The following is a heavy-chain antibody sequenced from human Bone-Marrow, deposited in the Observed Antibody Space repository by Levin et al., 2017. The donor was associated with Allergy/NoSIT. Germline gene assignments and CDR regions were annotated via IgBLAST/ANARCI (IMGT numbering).Heavy chain of an antibody. V-gene: IGHV3-9*01. Sequence: PGGSLRLSCAASGFTFDDYAMHWVRQAPGKGLEWVSGISWNSGSIGYADSVKGRFTISRDNAKNSLYLQMNSLRAEDTALYYCAKDIYYYDSSATFDYWGQGTLVTVSS. D-gene: IGHD3-22*01. J-gene: IGHJ4*02. CDR1: GFTFDDYA. CDR2: ISWNSGSI. CDR3: AKDIYYYDSSATFDY.